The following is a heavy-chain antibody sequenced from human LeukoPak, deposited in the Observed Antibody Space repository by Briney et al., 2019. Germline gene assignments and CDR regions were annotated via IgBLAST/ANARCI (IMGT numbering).Heavy chain of an antibody. J-gene: IGHJ6*02. Sequence: ASVKVSCKASGYTFTGYYMHWMRQAPGQGLEWMGWINPNSGGTNYAQKFQGRVTMTRDTSISTAYMELSRLRSDDTAVYYCARAGQTGLYYYGMDVWGQGTTVTVSS. CDR2: INPNSGGT. CDR3: ARAGQTGLYYYGMDV. D-gene: IGHD7-27*01. V-gene: IGHV1-2*02. CDR1: GYTFTGYY.